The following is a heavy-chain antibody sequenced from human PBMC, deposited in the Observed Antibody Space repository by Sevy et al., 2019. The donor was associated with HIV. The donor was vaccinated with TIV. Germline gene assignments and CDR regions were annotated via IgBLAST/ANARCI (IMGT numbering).Heavy chain of an antibody. CDR2: ISYDESRK. V-gene: IGHV3-30*03. D-gene: IGHD3-16*01. J-gene: IGHJ4*02. CDR3: ASRVNLGMFIPRPINY. CDR1: EFPFSDSA. Sequence: GGSLRLSCAASEFPFSDSAMHWFRQAPGKGLEWVAVISYDESRKYYVDSVKGRFTSSRDNSDNMLYLQMNSLRVDETAVYYCASRVNLGMFIPRPINYWGQGTLVTVSS.